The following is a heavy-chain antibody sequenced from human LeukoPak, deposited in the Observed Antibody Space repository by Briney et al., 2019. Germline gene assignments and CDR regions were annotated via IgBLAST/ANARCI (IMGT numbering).Heavy chain of an antibody. CDR2: IYYSGST. CDR1: GGSFSGYY. J-gene: IGHJ3*02. Sequence: SETLSLTCAVYGGSFSGYYWSWIRQPPGKGLEWIGYIYYSGSTNYNPSLKSRVTISVDTSKNQFSLKLSSVTAADTAVYYCARAKLPRFDIWGQGTMVTVSS. V-gene: IGHV4-59*01. CDR3: ARAKLPRFDI.